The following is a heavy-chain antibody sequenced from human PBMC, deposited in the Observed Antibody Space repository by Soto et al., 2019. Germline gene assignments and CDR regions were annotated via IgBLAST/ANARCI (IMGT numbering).Heavy chain of an antibody. CDR3: AKDLRSLRYLDWLAGDI. CDR2: ISYDGTTG. J-gene: IGHJ3*02. Sequence: QVQLVESGGGVVQPGRSLXLSCAASGFTFSSYAMHWVRQAPGKGLEWVAVISYDGTTGFYADSVRGRFTISRDNSKNTLYLQMSSLRGEDTALYYCAKDLRSLRYLDWLAGDIWGQGTMVTVSS. V-gene: IGHV3-30*18. D-gene: IGHD3-9*01. CDR1: GFTFSSYA.